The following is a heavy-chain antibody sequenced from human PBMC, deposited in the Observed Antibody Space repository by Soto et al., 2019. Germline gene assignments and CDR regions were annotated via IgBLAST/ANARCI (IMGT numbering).Heavy chain of an antibody. J-gene: IGHJ6*02. D-gene: IGHD2-2*01. CDR3: ARTQGSSTSLEIYYYYYYGMDV. Sequence: SVKVSCKASGGTFSSYAISWVRQAPGQGLEWMGGIIPISGTANYAQKFQGRVTITADESTSTAYMELSSLRSEDTAVYYCARTQGSSTSLEIYYYYYYGMDVWGQGTTVTVSS. V-gene: IGHV1-69*13. CDR1: GGTFSSYA. CDR2: IIPISGTA.